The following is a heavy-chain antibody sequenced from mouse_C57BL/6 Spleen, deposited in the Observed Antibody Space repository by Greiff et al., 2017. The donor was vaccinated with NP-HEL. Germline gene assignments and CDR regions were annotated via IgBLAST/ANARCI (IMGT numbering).Heavy chain of an antibody. V-gene: IGHV1-62-2*01. Sequence: QVQLKQSGAELVKPGASVKLSCKASGYTFTEYTIHWVKQRSGQGLEWIGWFYPGSGSIKYNEKFKDKATLTADKSSSTVYMELSRVTSEDSAVYFCARDEGGMVTTDYFDYWGQGTTLTVSS. J-gene: IGHJ2*01. CDR2: FYPGSGSI. CDR1: GYTFTEYT. CDR3: ARDEGGMVTTDYFDY. D-gene: IGHD2-2*01.